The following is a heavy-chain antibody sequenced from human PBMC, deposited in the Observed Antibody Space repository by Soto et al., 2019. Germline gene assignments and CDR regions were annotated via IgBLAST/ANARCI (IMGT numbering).Heavy chain of an antibody. CDR2: IYPGDSDT. J-gene: IGHJ6*02. D-gene: IGHD6-19*01. V-gene: IGHV5-51*01. CDR3: XRRRAVAGTGYYYGMDV. Sequence: PGESLKISCKASGFTFTIYWIAWVRQMPGKGLEWMGIIYPGDSDTSYSPSFQGQVTISADKSINTAYLQWSSLKASDTAMYYCXRRRAVAGTGYYYGMDVWGQGTTVTVSS. CDR1: GFTFTIYW.